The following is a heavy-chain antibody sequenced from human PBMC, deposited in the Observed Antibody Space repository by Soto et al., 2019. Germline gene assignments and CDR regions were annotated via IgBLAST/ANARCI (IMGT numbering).Heavy chain of an antibody. CDR3: ARFRDYDILTGPYD. CDR2: ISSSSYI. Sequence: GGSLRLSCAASGFTFSSYSMNWVRQAPGKGLEWVSSISSSSYIYYADSVKGRFTISRDNAKNSLYLQMNSLRAEDTAVYYCARFRDYDILTGPYDWGQGTLVTVSS. D-gene: IGHD3-9*01. V-gene: IGHV3-21*01. CDR1: GFTFSSYS. J-gene: IGHJ4*02.